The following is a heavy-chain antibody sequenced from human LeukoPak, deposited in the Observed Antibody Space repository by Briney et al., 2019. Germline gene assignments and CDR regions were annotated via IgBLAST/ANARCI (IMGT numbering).Heavy chain of an antibody. CDR1: GFTFGSYA. CDR3: AKGYLTAMVTRYDY. D-gene: IGHD5-18*01. J-gene: IGHJ4*02. CDR2: ISGSGGST. Sequence: PGGSLRLSCAASGFTFGSYAMSWVRQAPGKGLEWVSAISGSGGSTYYADSVKGRFTISRDNSKNTLYLQMNSLRAEDTAVYYCAKGYLTAMVTRYDYWGQGTLVTVSS. V-gene: IGHV3-23*01.